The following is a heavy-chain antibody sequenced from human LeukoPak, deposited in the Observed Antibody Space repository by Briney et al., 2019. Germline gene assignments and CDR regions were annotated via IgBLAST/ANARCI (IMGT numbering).Heavy chain of an antibody. CDR1: GGTFSSYV. D-gene: IGHD2-2*02. J-gene: IGHJ4*02. CDR2: IFTIFGAA. V-gene: IGHV1-69*05. CDR3: SRELAGQYCSSTTSCTFSRDTYFDY. Sequence: SVKVSCKASGGTFSSYVISWVGQAPGQGLEWMGGIFTIFGAANYAQKFQGRVTITTDKSPRTAYMELSRLRSERTAVSYFSRELAGQYCSSTTSCTFSRDTYFDYWGQGTLVTVSS.